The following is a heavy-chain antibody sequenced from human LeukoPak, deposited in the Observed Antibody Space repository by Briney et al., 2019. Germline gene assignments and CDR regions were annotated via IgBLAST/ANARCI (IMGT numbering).Heavy chain of an antibody. Sequence: GGSLRLSCAASGFTFRSFAMHWVRQAPGKGLEYVSGISSDGGNTLYASSVQGRFTTSRDNSKNTLFLQMGSLRGDNMAVYYCATIGLPWGQGTLVTVSS. CDR3: ATIGLP. D-gene: IGHD1-26*01. V-gene: IGHV3-64*01. CDR1: GFTFRSFA. CDR2: ISSDGGNT. J-gene: IGHJ4*02.